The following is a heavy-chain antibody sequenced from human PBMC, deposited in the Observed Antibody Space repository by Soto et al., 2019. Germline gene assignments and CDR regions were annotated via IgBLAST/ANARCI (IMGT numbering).Heavy chain of an antibody. V-gene: IGHV3-53*02. CDR2: VYSGGAT. J-gene: IGHJ4*02. CDR1: GFSVSRNY. CDR3: ARVPGRL. D-gene: IGHD3-10*01. Sequence: QLVETGGGLIQPGTSLTLSCAASGFSVSRNYMTWVRQAPGKGLEWVSFVYSGGATFYADSVKGRFILSRDDSQNTNYLQINNLRAEDTAVYYCARVPGRLWGRGTLVTVAS.